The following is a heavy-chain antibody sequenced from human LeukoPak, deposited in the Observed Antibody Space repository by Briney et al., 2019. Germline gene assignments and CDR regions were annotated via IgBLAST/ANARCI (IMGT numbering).Heavy chain of an antibody. D-gene: IGHD3-3*01. V-gene: IGHV1-2*02. CDR1: GYSFTGYY. Sequence: ASVKVSCKTSGYSFTGYYIHWVRQAPGQGLKWMGWINPNSGGTNYPQKFQGRVTMTRDTSISTAYMELSRLRSDDTAVYYCARGSLYGNYVDYWGQGTLVTVSS. CDR2: INPNSGGT. J-gene: IGHJ4*02. CDR3: ARGSLYGNYVDY.